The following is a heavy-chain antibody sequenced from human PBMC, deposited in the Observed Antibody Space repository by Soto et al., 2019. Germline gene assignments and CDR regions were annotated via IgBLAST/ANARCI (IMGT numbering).Heavy chain of an antibody. D-gene: IGHD1-1*01. Sequence: AGWSLRLSCAASGFTFSSYGMHWVRQAPGKGLEWVAVIWYDGSNKYYADSVKGRFTISRDNSKNTLYLQMNSLRAEDTAVYYCARGYRWNRLAYTFDYWGQGTPVTVS. CDR1: GFTFSSYG. CDR2: IWYDGSNK. CDR3: ARGYRWNRLAYTFDY. V-gene: IGHV3-33*01. J-gene: IGHJ4*02.